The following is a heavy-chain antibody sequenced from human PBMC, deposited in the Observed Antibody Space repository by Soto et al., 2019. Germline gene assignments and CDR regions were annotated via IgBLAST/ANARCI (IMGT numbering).Heavy chain of an antibody. CDR1: GGTFRSYA. CDR2: IIPIFGTA. CDR3: ARGFGSYGWRGGIDY. D-gene: IGHD1-26*01. V-gene: IGHV1-69*01. Sequence: QVQMVQSGDEVKKPGSSVKFSCKASGGTFRSYAISWVRQAPGQGLEWMGGIIPIFGTANYAQKFQGRVTITADESTSTAYMELSSLRSEDTAVYYCARGFGSYGWRGGIDYWGQGTLVTVSS. J-gene: IGHJ4*02.